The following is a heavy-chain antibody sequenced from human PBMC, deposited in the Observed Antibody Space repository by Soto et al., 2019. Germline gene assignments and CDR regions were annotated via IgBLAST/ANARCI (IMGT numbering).Heavy chain of an antibody. Sequence: QVQLVQSGAEVKKPGSSVKVSCKASGGTFSSYAISWVRQAPGQGLEWMGGIIPIFGTANYAQKFQGRVTITADESTSTAYMELSSLRSEDTAVYYWARGDYSGSGSPYYYYGMDVWGQGTTVTVSS. CDR3: ARGDYSGSGSPYYYYGMDV. V-gene: IGHV1-69*01. CDR2: IIPIFGTA. CDR1: GGTFSSYA. D-gene: IGHD3-10*01. J-gene: IGHJ6*02.